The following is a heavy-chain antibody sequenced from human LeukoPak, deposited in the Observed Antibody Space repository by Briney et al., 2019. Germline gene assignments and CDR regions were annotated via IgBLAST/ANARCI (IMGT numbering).Heavy chain of an antibody. J-gene: IGHJ2*01. CDR2: IYYSGST. CDR3: ARTRADTAMAAPWYFDL. D-gene: IGHD5-18*01. V-gene: IGHV4-59*01. Sequence: SETLSLTCTVSGGSISSYYWSWIRQPPGKGLEWIGYIYYSGSTNYNPSLKSRVTISVDTSKNQFSLKLSSVTAADTAVYYCARTRADTAMAAPWYFDLWGRGTLVTVSS. CDR1: GGSISSYY.